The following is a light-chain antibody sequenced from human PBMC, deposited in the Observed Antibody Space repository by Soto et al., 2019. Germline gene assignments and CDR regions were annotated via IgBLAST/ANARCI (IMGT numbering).Light chain of an antibody. CDR3: MQPLQTPWT. V-gene: IGKV2-28*01. CDR2: LGS. J-gene: IGKJ1*01. Sequence: DIVMTQSPLSLPVTPGESASISCRSSQSLLHRNGYNYLDWYLQKPGQSPQVLIYLGSNRASGVPDRFSGSGSGTDFTLKISRVEAEDVGVYYCMQPLQTPWTFGQGTKVEIK. CDR1: QSLLHRNGYNY.